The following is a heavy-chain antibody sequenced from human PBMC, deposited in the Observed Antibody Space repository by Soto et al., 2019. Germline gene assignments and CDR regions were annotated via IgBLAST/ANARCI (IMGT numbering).Heavy chain of an antibody. CDR2: IGGLGNSA. Sequence: PGGSLRPSCAASGFIFTNYAMNWVRQAPGKGLEWVSVIGGLGNSAYYADSVQGRFTISRDNSKNTLSLQMSSLTADDTAIYYCVREGRGSFDFWGRGTMVTVSS. J-gene: IGHJ3*01. CDR3: VREGRGSFDF. D-gene: IGHD5-12*01. V-gene: IGHV3-23*01. CDR1: GFIFTNYA.